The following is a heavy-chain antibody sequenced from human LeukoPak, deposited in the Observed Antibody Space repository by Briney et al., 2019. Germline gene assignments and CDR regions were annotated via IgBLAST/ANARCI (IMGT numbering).Heavy chain of an antibody. D-gene: IGHD6-6*01. V-gene: IGHV3-9*01. CDR2: INWDGAKR. J-gene: IGHJ5*02. CDR3: AKGSVAARPGWFDP. Sequence: GRSLRLSCAASGFTFDGYAMHWVRQASGKGLEWVSGINWDGAKRGYADSVKGRFTISRDNATNSLYLQMDSLRPEDTALYYCAKGSVAARPGWFDPWGQGTLVTVSS. CDR1: GFTFDGYA.